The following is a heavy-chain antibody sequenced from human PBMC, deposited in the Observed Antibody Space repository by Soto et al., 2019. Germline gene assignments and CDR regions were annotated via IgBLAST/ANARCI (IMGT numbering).Heavy chain of an antibody. J-gene: IGHJ6*01. CDR2: IDPSDSYT. D-gene: IGHD6-13*01. V-gene: IGHV5-10-1*01. CDR1: VYSFTSYW. Sequence: GESLKISCKGSVYSFTSYWISWVRQMRGKGLEWMGRIDPSDSYTNYSPSFQGHVTSSADKSIRTAYLQWSSLKASDTAMYYCAGKLVSYGMDVWGQGTSVTVSS. CDR3: AGKLVSYGMDV.